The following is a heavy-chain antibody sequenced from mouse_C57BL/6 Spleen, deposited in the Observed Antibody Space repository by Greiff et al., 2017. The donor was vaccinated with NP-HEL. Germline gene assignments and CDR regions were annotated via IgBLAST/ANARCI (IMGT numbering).Heavy chain of an antibody. CDR3: SSREGYGYDACFAY. D-gene: IGHD2-2*01. Sequence: QVQLQQSGAELMKPGASVKLSCKATGYTFTGYWIEWVKQRPGHGLEWIGEILPGSGSTNYNEKFKGKATFTADTSSNTAYMQLSSLTTEDSAIYACSSREGYGYDACFAYWGQGTLVTVSA. CDR2: ILPGSGST. V-gene: IGHV1-9*01. CDR1: GYTFTGYW. J-gene: IGHJ3*01.